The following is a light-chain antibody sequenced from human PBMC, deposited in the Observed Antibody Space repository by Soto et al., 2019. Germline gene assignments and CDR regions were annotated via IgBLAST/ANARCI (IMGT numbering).Light chain of an antibody. CDR3: QTWGTGINVV. CDR1: SGHSSYA. V-gene: IGLV4-69*01. CDR2: LDSDGSH. J-gene: IGLJ2*01. Sequence: QSVLTQSPSASASLGASVKLTCTLSSGHSSYAIAWHQQQPEKGPRYLMKLDSDGSHTKGDAIPDRFSGSSSGAERYLTIASLQSEDEGDYYCQTWGTGINVVFGGGTKLTVL.